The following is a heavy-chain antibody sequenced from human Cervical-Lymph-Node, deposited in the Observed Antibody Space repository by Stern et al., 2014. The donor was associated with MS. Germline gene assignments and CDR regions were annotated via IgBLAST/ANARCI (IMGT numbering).Heavy chain of an antibody. V-gene: IGHV1-58*01. D-gene: IGHD3-22*01. CDR2: IGVGSGNT. J-gene: IGHJ3*02. CDR3: ATEPDYYDSSGNDAFDI. Sequence: QLVESGPEVKQPGTSVKVSCKASGFTFTSSAVQWVRQARGQHLEWIGWIGVGSGNTNYAQKFQGSVTLTRDISTSTAYLQRRSLRYEDTAVYYCATEPDYYDSSGNDAFDIWGQGTMVTVSS. CDR1: GFTFTSSA.